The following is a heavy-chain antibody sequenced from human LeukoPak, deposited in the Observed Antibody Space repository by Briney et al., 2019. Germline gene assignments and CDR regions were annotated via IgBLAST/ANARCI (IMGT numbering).Heavy chain of an antibody. Sequence: GGSLRPSCAASGFTFSSYAMSWVRQAPGKGLEWVSAISGSGGSTYYADSVKGRFTISRDNSKNTLYLQMNSLRAEDTAVYYCAKVINSGYYYYFDYWGQGTLVTVSS. J-gene: IGHJ4*02. D-gene: IGHD3-22*01. V-gene: IGHV3-23*01. CDR3: AKVINSGYYYYFDY. CDR2: ISGSGGST. CDR1: GFTFSSYA.